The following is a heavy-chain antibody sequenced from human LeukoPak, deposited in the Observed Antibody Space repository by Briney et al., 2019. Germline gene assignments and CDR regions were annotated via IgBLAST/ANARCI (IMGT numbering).Heavy chain of an antibody. J-gene: IGHJ6*03. V-gene: IGHV4-34*01. Sequence: PSETLSLTCAVSGGSFSGYYWSWIRQPPGKGLEWIGEINHSGSTNYNPSLQSRVTISVDTSKNQFSLKLSSVTAADTAVYYCARHGLGGYYYYYYMDVWGKGTTVTVS. D-gene: IGHD3/OR15-3a*01. CDR2: INHSGST. CDR1: GGSFSGYY. CDR3: ARHGLGGYYYYYYMDV.